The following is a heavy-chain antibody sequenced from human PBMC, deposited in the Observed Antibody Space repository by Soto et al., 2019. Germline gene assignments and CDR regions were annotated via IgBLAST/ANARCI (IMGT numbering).Heavy chain of an antibody. CDR2: INHSGST. J-gene: IGHJ4*02. CDR1: GGSFSGYY. CDR3: ARVANYDILTGLAYFDY. Sequence: SETLSLTCAVYGGSFSGYYWSWIRQPPGKGLEWIGEINHSGSTNYNPSPKSRVTISVDTSKNQFSLKLSSVTAADTAVYYCARVANYDILTGLAYFDYWGQGTLVTVST. D-gene: IGHD3-9*01. V-gene: IGHV4-34*01.